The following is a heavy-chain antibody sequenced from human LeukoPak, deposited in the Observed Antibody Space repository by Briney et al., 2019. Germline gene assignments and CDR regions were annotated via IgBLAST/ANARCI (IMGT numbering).Heavy chain of an antibody. CDR2: IYTSGST. CDR3: ARHLGYDFWSGYYYFDY. J-gene: IGHJ4*02. V-gene: IGHV4-61*02. Sequence: SQTLSLTCTVSGGSISSGSYYWSWIRQPAGKGLVWIGSIYTSGSTNYNPSLKSRITISVDTSKNQFSLKLSSVTAADTAVYYCARHLGYDFWSGYYYFDYWGQGTLVTVSS. CDR1: GGSISSGSYY. D-gene: IGHD3-3*01.